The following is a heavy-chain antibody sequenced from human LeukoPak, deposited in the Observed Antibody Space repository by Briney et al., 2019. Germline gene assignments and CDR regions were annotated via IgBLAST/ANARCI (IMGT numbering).Heavy chain of an antibody. J-gene: IGHJ4*02. V-gene: IGHV3-64*02. CDR1: GFTFTGHT. Sequence: GGSLRLSCVASGFTFTGHTMHWVRQAPGKGLEYVSAITSNGGSTYYADSVKGRFTISRDNSKNTLYLQMGSLRVEDMAVYYCARAPRWQQLVPGYFDYWGQGTLVTVSS. CDR2: ITSNGGST. CDR3: ARAPRWQQLVPGYFDY. D-gene: IGHD6-13*01.